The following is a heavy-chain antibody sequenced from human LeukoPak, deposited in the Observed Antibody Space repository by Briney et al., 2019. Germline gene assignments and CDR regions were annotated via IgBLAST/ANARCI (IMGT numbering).Heavy chain of an antibody. CDR1: GFTFSNYG. D-gene: IGHD3-22*01. CDR3: AKASDYYDSSGYFDY. J-gene: IGHJ4*02. Sequence: GGSLRLSCAASGFTFSNYGMHWVRQAPGKGLEWVSAISGSGGSTYYADSVKGRFTISRDNSKNTLYLQMNSLRAEDTAVYYCAKASDYYDSSGYFDYWGQGTLVTVSS. CDR2: ISGSGGST. V-gene: IGHV3-23*01.